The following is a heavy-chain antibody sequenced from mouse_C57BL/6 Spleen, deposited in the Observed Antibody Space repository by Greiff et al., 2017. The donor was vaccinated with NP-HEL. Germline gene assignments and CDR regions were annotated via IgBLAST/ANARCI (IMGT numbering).Heavy chain of an antibody. D-gene: IGHD2-4*01. J-gene: IGHJ4*01. V-gene: IGHV1-52*01. CDR2: IDPSDSET. CDR1: GYTFTSYW. CDR3: ARERDYDLMDY. Sequence: QVQLQQPGAELVRPGSSVKLSCKASGYTFTSYWMHWVKQRPIQGLEWIGNIDPSDSETHYNQKFKGKATLTVDKSSSTAYMELNSLTSEDSAVDYGARERDYDLMDYWGQGTSVTVSS.